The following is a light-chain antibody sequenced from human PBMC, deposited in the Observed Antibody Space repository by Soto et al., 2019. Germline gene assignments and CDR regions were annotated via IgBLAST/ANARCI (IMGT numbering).Light chain of an antibody. CDR3: QQYGSSPLT. Sequence: EIVLTQSPGTLSLYPGERATLSCRASQSVSSSYLAWYQQKPGQAPRLLIYGASSRATGIPDRFSGSGSGTDFTLTISRLEPEDFGVYYCQQYGSSPLTFGGGTKVEIK. J-gene: IGKJ4*01. CDR1: QSVSSSY. V-gene: IGKV3-20*01. CDR2: GAS.